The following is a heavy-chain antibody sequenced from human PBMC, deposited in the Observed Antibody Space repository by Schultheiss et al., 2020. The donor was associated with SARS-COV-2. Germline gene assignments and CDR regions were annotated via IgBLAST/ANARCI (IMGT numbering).Heavy chain of an antibody. V-gene: IGHV3-23*01. Sequence: GGSLRLSCAVYGGSFSGYYWNWIRQPPGKGLEWVSAISGSGGSTNYADSVKGRFTISRDNSKNTLWLQMNSLRDEDTAIYYCARDYYDSSGYYYYYGMDVWGQGTTVTVSS. D-gene: IGHD3-22*01. J-gene: IGHJ6*02. CDR2: ISGSGGST. CDR1: GGSFSGYY. CDR3: ARDYYDSSGYYYYYGMDV.